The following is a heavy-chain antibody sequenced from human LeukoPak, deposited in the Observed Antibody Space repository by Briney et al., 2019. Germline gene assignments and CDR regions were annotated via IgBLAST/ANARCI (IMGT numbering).Heavy chain of an antibody. Sequence: GGSLRLSCAASGFTFSSYAMHWVRQAPGKGLEWVAVISYDGSNKYYADSVKGRFTISRDNSKNTLYLRMNSLRAEDTAVYYCARGYYYFDYWGQGTLVTVSS. V-gene: IGHV3-30-3*01. CDR2: ISYDGSNK. CDR1: GFTFSSYA. CDR3: ARGYYYFDY. J-gene: IGHJ4*02. D-gene: IGHD5-18*01.